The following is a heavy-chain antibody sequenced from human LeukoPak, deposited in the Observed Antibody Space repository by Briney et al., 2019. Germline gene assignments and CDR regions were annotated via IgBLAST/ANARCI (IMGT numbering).Heavy chain of an antibody. Sequence: PGGSLRLSCAASGFTFSSYSMNWVRQAPGKGLEWVSYISSSSSTIYYADSVKGRFTISRDNAKNSLYLQMNSLRAEDTAVYYCAREPSFIAVAGMSAFDIWGQGTMVTVSS. V-gene: IGHV3-48*04. CDR2: ISSSSSTI. J-gene: IGHJ3*02. CDR1: GFTFSSYS. D-gene: IGHD6-19*01. CDR3: AREPSFIAVAGMSAFDI.